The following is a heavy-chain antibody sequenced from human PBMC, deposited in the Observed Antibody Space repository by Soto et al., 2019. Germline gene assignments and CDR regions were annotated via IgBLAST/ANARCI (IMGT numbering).Heavy chain of an antibody. CDR3: ARGGGVGVAGSAAFDM. V-gene: IGHV1-2*02. CDR2: INPATGAA. Sequence: QLHLVQSGAVVKKPGASVTVSCSASGYPVTAYYMHWVRQAPGRGLEWMGGINPATGAAKYTQTIQGGVTMTRDTSTSKVFMEPSGLTSEDTAVFYCARGGGVGVAGSAAFDMWGQGTLVTVSS. D-gene: IGHD3-3*01. J-gene: IGHJ3*02. CDR1: GYPVTAYY.